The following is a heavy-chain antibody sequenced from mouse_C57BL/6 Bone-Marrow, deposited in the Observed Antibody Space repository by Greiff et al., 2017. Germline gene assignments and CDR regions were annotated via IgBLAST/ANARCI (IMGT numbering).Heavy chain of an antibody. Sequence: EVKLVESGGGLVKPGGSLKLSCAASGFTFSDYGMHWVRQAPEKGLEWVAYISSGSSTIYYADTVKGRFTISRDNAKNTLFLQMTSLRSEDTAMYYCARPYYYGSGGYFDVWGTGTTVTVSS. D-gene: IGHD1-1*01. V-gene: IGHV5-17*01. CDR3: ARPYYYGSGGYFDV. CDR1: GFTFSDYG. CDR2: ISSGSSTI. J-gene: IGHJ1*03.